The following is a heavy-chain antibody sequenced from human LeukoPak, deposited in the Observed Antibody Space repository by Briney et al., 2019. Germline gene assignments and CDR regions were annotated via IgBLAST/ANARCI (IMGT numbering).Heavy chain of an antibody. V-gene: IGHV1-2*02. CDR3: ARADGYNVYFDY. CDR2: INPNSGGT. J-gene: IGHJ4*02. Sequence: AASVKVSCKASGYTFTGYYMHWVRQAPGQGLEWMGWINPNSGGTNYAQKFQGRVTMTRDTSISTAYMELGSLRSDDTAVYYCARADGYNVYFDYWGQGTLVTVSS. D-gene: IGHD5-12*01. CDR1: GYTFTGYY.